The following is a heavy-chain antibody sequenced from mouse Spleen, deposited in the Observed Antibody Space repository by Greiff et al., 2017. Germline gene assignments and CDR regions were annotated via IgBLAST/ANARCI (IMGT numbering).Heavy chain of an antibody. CDR2: IYPGSGST. J-gene: IGHJ1*01. CDR1: GYTFTSYW. CDR3: ARHVYYYDGSPWYFDV. V-gene: IGHV1-55*01. D-gene: IGHD1-1*01. Sequence: QVQLKESGAELVKPGASVKMSCKASGYTFTSYWITWVKQRPGQGLEWIGDIYPGSGSTNYNEKFKSKATLTVDTSSSTAYMQLSSLTSEDSAVYYCARHVYYYDGSPWYFDVWGAGTTVTVSS.